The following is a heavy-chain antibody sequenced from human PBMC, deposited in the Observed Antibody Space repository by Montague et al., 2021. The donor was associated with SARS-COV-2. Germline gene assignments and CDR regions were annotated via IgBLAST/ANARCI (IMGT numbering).Heavy chain of an antibody. D-gene: IGHD6-13*01. J-gene: IGHJ3*02. CDR2: IYYSGST. Sequence: SETLSLTCTVSSGSISSYYWSWIRQPPGKGLEWIGYIYYSGSTNYNPSLKSRVTISVDTSKNQFSLKLSSVTAADTAVYYCARGAVYSSSWYLAFDIWGQGTLVTVSS. CDR3: ARGAVYSSSWYLAFDI. V-gene: IGHV4-59*01. CDR1: SGSISSYY.